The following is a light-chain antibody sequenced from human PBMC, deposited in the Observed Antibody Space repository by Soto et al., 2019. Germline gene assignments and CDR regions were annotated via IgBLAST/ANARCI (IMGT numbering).Light chain of an antibody. CDR3: QQYNNWPPWT. Sequence: DIQMTQSPSTLSASEGDRVTITCRAGQSISRWLTWYQQKPGKAPKLLIYKTSILEKGVPSRFSGSGSGTEFTLTISSLQSEDFAVYYCQQYNNWPPWTFGQGTKVEIK. CDR1: QSISRW. CDR2: KTS. V-gene: IGKV1-5*03. J-gene: IGKJ1*01.